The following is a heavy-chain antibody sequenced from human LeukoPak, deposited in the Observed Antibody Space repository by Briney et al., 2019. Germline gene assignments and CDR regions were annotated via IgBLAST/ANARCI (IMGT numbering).Heavy chain of an antibody. CDR3: ARQTIAAAGNNWFDP. Sequence: PSETLSLTCTVSGGSISSYYWSWIRQPPGKRLEWIGYIYDSGGTNHNPSLKSRVTMSVDTSKNQFSLKLNTVTAADTAVYFCARQTIAAAGNNWFDPWGQGTLVTVSS. J-gene: IGHJ5*02. V-gene: IGHV4-59*01. CDR2: IYDSGGT. CDR1: GGSISSYY. D-gene: IGHD6-13*01.